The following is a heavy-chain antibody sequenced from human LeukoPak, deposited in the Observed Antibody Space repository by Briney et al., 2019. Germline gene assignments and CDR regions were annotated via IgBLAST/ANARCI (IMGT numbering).Heavy chain of an antibody. D-gene: IGHD3-9*01. Sequence: ASETLSLTCTVSGGSISSYYWSWIRQPPGKGLEWIGYIYYSGSTNYSPSLKSRVTISVDTSKNQFSLKLSSVTAADTAVYYCARFKYFGLYYYYGMDVWGQGTTVTVSS. J-gene: IGHJ6*02. CDR1: GGSISSYY. V-gene: IGHV4-59*01. CDR2: IYYSGST. CDR3: ARFKYFGLYYYYGMDV.